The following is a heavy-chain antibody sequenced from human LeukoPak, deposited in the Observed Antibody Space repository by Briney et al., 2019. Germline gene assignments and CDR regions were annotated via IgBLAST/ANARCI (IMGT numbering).Heavy chain of an antibody. CDR2: ISNNGGSI. V-gene: IGHV3-11*04. J-gene: IGHJ6*03. D-gene: IGHD6-13*01. CDR1: GFTFSDYY. CDR3: AREVGWSSSWYYYYYYMDV. Sequence: GGSLRLSCAASGFTFSDYYMNWIRQAPGKGLEWVSYISNNGGSIFYADSVKGRFTISRDNAKSSLYLQMNGLRGEDTAVYYCAREVGWSSSWYYYYYYMDVWGKGTTVTVSS.